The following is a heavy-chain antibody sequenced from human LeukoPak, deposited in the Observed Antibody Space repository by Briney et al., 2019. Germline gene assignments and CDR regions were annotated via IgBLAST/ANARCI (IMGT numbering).Heavy chain of an antibody. CDR2: ISAYNGNT. D-gene: IGHD3-22*01. Sequence: ASVKVSCKASGYTFTSYGISWVRQAPGQGLEWMGWISAYNGNTNYAQKLQGRVTMTTDTSTSTAYMELRGLRSDDTAVYYCARGKKRYYDSSPFDPWGQGTLVTVSS. CDR3: ARGKKRYYDSSPFDP. V-gene: IGHV1-18*01. J-gene: IGHJ5*02. CDR1: GYTFTSYG.